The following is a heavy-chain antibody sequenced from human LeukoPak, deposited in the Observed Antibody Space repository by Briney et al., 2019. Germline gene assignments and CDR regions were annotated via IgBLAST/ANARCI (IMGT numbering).Heavy chain of an antibody. CDR1: GYTFTSYD. V-gene: IGHV1-8*03. CDR3: ARGRRHCSSTSCYTYYFDY. CDR2: MNPNSGNT. D-gene: IGHD2-2*02. Sequence: GASVKVSCKASGYTFTSYDINWVRQAPGQGLEWMGWMNPNSGNTGYAQKFQGRVTITRNTSISTAYMELSSLRSEDTAVYYCARGRRHCSSTSCYTYYFDYWGQGTLVTVSS. J-gene: IGHJ4*02.